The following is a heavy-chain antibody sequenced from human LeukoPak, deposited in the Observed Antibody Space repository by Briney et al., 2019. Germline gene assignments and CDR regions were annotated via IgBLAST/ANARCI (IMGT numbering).Heavy chain of an antibody. Sequence: SETLSLTCSVSGGSVTTYYWGWIRQPPGMGLEWIGYMYYSETPQYNPSLKSRVTISVDTSKNQFSLKLGSLTAADTVVYYCARGPCHPNSHWYADHWAQGTLVTVSS. CDR2: MYYSETP. CDR1: GGSVTTYY. D-gene: IGHD6-13*01. J-gene: IGHJ4*02. V-gene: IGHV4-59*02. CDR3: ARGPCHPNSHWYADH.